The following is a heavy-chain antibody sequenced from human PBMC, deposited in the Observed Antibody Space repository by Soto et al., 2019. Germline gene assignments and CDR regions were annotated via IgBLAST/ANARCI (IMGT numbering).Heavy chain of an antibody. CDR3: DTGVLFDYSDAFDI. V-gene: IGHV4-39*01. J-gene: IGHJ3*02. CDR1: GGSISSSSYY. Sequence: PSETLSLTCTVSGGSISSSSYYWGWIRQPPGKGLEWIGSIYYSGSTYYNPSLKSRVTISVDTSKNQFSLKLSSVTAADTAVYYCDTGVLFDYSDAFDIWGEGTRVTVS. D-gene: IGHD3-9*01. CDR2: IYYSGST.